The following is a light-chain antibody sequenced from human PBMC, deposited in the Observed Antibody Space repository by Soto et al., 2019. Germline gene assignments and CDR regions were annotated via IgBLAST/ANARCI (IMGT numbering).Light chain of an antibody. Sequence: DIPMTQSPSTLSASVGDRVTITCRASQSISSWLAWYQQKPGKAPKLLIYKASSLESGVPSRFSGNGSGTEFTLTISSLQPDDFATYYCQEYNSYWTFGQGTKVEIK. CDR3: QEYNSYWT. J-gene: IGKJ1*01. CDR2: KAS. CDR1: QSISSW. V-gene: IGKV1-5*03.